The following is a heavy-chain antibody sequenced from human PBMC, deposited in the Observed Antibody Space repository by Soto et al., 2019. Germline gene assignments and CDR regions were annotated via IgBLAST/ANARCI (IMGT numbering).Heavy chain of an antibody. J-gene: IGHJ1*01. D-gene: IGHD6-13*01. Sequence: PGGSLRLSCAASGFTFSSHGMSWVRQAPGKGLEWVSGINWNSGSIGYGDSVKGRFAISRDNAKNSLHLQMNSLSAEDTAFYYCVKDESINWYSGHFRHWGQGTLVTVSS. CDR3: VKDESINWYSGHFRH. V-gene: IGHV3-9*01. CDR2: INWNSGSI. CDR1: GFTFSSHG.